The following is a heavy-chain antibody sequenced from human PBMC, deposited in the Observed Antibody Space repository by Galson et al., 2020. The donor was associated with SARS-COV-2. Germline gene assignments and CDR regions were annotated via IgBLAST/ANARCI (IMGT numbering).Heavy chain of an antibody. D-gene: IGHD3-22*01. Sequence: SGPTLVKPTQTLTLTCTFSGFSLSTSGVGVGWIRQPPGKALEWLALIYWNDDKRYSPSLKSRLTITKDTSKNQVVLTMTNMDPVDTATYCCAHASYYYDSSGYYSDFLEYYFDYCGQGTLVTVSA. CDR1: GFSLSTSGVG. V-gene: IGHV2-5*01. CDR2: IYWNDDK. J-gene: IGHJ4*02. CDR3: AHASYYYDSSGYYSDFLEYYFDY.